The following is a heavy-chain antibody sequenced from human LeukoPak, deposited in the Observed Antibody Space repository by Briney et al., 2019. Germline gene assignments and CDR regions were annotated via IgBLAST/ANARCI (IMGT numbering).Heavy chain of an antibody. CDR3: ARGTGDGYGY. D-gene: IGHD7-27*01. CDR2: TYFSGTT. J-gene: IGHJ4*02. V-gene: IGHV4-39*07. CDR1: GGSVGSSNSF. Sequence: SETLSHTCSVSGGSVGSSNSFWGWIRQPPGKGLEWVGSTYFSGTTFYNPSLKSRVTVSADTSTNQFSLKVNSVTAADTAVYYCARGTGDGYGYWGQGILVTVSS.